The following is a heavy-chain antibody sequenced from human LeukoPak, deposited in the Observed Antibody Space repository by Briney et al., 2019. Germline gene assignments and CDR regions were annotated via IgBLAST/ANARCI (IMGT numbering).Heavy chain of an antibody. CDR3: AKGWRSYGMDV. V-gene: IGHV3-30*18. Sequence: GGSLRLSRAASGFTFSSYGMHWARQAPGKGLEWVAVISYDGSNKYYADSVKGRFTISRDNSKNTLYLQMNSLRAEDTAVYYCAKGWRSYGMDVWGQGTTVTVSS. D-gene: IGHD2-15*01. J-gene: IGHJ6*02. CDR1: GFTFSSYG. CDR2: ISYDGSNK.